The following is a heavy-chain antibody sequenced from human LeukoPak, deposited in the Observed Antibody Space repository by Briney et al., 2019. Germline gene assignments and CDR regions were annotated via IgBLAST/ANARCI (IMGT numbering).Heavy chain of an antibody. Sequence: GGSLRLSCAASGFTFSSYSMNWVRQAPGKGLEWVSSISSSSSYIYYADSVKGRFTISRDNAKNSLYLQMNSLRAEDTAVYYCARAHILTGYPNYFDYWGQGTLVTVSS. CDR1: GFTFSSYS. V-gene: IGHV3-21*01. D-gene: IGHD3-9*01. CDR3: ARAHILTGYPNYFDY. CDR2: ISSSSSYI. J-gene: IGHJ4*02.